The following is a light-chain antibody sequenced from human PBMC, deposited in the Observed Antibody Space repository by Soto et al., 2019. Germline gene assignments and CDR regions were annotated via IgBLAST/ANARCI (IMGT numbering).Light chain of an antibody. CDR1: QTISSW. J-gene: IGKJ1*01. CDR3: QHYNSYSEA. CDR2: KAS. V-gene: IGKV1-5*03. Sequence: DIQMTQSPSTLSGSVGDRVTITCRASQTISSWLAWYQQKPGKAPKLLIYKASTLKSGVPSRFSGSGSGTEFTLTISSLQPDDFATYYCQHYNSYSEAFGQGTKE.